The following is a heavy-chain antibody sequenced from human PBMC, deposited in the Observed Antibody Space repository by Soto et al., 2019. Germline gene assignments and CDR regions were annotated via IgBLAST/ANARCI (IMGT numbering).Heavy chain of an antibody. J-gene: IGHJ4*02. Sequence: QVQLVQSGAEVKKPGASVKVSCKASGYTFTSYGISWVRQAPGQGLEWMGWISAYNGNTNYAQKLQGRVTMTTDTSTRTAYMELRSLRSDDTAVYYCARDRWKFVVVVPAAIDYWGQGTLVTVSS. CDR2: ISAYNGNT. V-gene: IGHV1-18*01. D-gene: IGHD2-2*01. CDR1: GYTFTSYG. CDR3: ARDRWKFVVVVPAAIDY.